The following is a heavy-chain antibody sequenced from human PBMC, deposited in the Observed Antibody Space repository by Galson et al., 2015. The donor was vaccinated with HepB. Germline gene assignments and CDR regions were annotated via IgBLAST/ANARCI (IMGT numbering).Heavy chain of an antibody. V-gene: IGHV3-30*18. CDR1: GFTFSSYG. J-gene: IGHJ4*02. CDR3: AKDKDLGYCSSTSCYTLDY. CDR2: ISYDGSDK. Sequence: SLRLSCAASGFTFSSYGMHWVRQAPGKGLEWVAVISYDGSDKYYADSVKGRFTISRDNSKNTLSLQMNSLTAEDTAVYSGAKDKDLGYCSSTSCYTLDYWGQGTLVTVSS. D-gene: IGHD2-2*02.